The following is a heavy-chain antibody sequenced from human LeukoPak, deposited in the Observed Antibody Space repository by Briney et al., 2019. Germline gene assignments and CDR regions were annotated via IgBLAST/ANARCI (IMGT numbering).Heavy chain of an antibody. D-gene: IGHD2-2*01. CDR3: ARSFSTDAFDI. J-gene: IGHJ3*02. V-gene: IGHV1-8*01. CDR1: GYTFTSYG. Sequence: GASVKVSCKASGYTFTSYGTNWVRQATGQGLEWMGGMNPNSGNTGYAKKFQGRVTMTRNTSISTAYMELSSLRSEDTAVYYCARSFSTDAFDIWGQGTMVTVSS. CDR2: MNPNSGNT.